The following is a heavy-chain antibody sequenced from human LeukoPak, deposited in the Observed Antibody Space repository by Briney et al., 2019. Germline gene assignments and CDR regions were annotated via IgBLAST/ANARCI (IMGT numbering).Heavy chain of an antibody. Sequence: GRSLRLSCAASGFSFDDYAMHWVRQAPGKGLEWVSGISGSGGSTYYADSVKGRFTISRDNSKNTLYLQMNSLRAEDTAVYYCAKYDYDILTGYYPTYYFDYWGQGTLVTVSS. J-gene: IGHJ4*02. D-gene: IGHD3-9*01. CDR3: AKYDYDILTGYYPTYYFDY. V-gene: IGHV3-23*01. CDR2: ISGSGGST. CDR1: GFSFDDYA.